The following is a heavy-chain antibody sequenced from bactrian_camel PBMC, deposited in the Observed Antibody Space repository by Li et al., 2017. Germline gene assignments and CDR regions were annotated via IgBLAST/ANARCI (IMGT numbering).Heavy chain of an antibody. J-gene: IGHJ6*01. V-gene: IGHV3S55*01. CDR3: AAIPSPTEWVRWSQCRKQNLVT. CDR1: GLDFGGSD. D-gene: IGHD5*01. CDR2: IKIN. Sequence: VESGGGTVQAGETLRLSCTASGLDFGGSDMGWYRQAPGTICELISAIKINYYSDSVKGRFTTFRDNTKNTMYLQMNNLKPEDTGVYFCAAIPSPTEWVRWSQCRKQNLVTGARGPRSPSP.